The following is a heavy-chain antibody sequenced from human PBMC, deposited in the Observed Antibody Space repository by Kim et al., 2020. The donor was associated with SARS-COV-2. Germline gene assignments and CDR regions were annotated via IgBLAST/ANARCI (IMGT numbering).Heavy chain of an antibody. J-gene: IGHJ6*02. V-gene: IGHV3-33*01. Sequence: GGSRLSCAASGFTFSSYGMHWVRQAPGKGLEWVAVIWYDGSNKYYADSVKGRFTISRDNSKNTLYLQMNSLRAEDTAVYYCARDYGGNSGYYYGMDVWGQGTTVTVSS. CDR3: ARDYGGNSGYYYGMDV. D-gene: IGHD4-17*01. CDR1: GFTFSSYG. CDR2: IWYDGSNK.